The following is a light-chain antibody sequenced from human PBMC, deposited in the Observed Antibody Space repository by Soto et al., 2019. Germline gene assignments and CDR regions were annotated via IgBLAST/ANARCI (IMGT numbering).Light chain of an antibody. J-gene: IGKJ4*01. CDR2: LGS. CDR3: MQALQTRLT. CDR1: QSLLHSNGYNY. Sequence: DIVMTQSPLSLPATPGEPASISCRSSQSLLHSNGYNYLDWYLQKPGQSPQLLIYLGSNRASGVPDRFSGSGSGTDFTLKISRVEAEDFGVYYCMQALQTRLTFGGGTKVEIK. V-gene: IGKV2-28*01.